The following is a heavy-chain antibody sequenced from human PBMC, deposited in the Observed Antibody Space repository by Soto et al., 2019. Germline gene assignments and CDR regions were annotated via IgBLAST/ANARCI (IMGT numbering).Heavy chain of an antibody. Sequence: EVQLVESGGGLVKPGGSLRLSCAASGFTFSSYSMNWVRQAPGKGLEWVSSISSSSSYIYYADSVKGRFTISRDNAKNSLYLQMNSLRAGDTAVYYCARIESGYSSSWYFDLWGRGTLVTVSS. CDR3: ARIESGYSSSWYFDL. CDR1: GFTFSSYS. CDR2: ISSSSSYI. J-gene: IGHJ2*01. D-gene: IGHD6-13*01. V-gene: IGHV3-21*01.